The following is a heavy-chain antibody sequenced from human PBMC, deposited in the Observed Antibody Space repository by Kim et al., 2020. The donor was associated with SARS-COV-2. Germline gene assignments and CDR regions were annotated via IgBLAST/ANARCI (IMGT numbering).Heavy chain of an antibody. V-gene: IGHV3-72*01. J-gene: IGHJ6*02. D-gene: IGHD6-13*01. CDR3: ARAQAAAGANYGMDV. Sequence: AASGKGRFTVARDDSKNSLYLQMNSLKTEDTAVYYCARAQAAAGANYGMDVWGQGTTVTVSS.